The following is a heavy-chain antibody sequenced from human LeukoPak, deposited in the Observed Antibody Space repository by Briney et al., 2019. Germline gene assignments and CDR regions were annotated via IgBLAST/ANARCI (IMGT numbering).Heavy chain of an antibody. D-gene: IGHD6-6*01. CDR1: GYTFISYG. CDR2: ISTYNGNT. V-gene: IGHV1-18*01. Sequence: SVKVSCKASGYTFISYGISWVRQAPGQGLEWMGWISTYNGNTNYAQKLQGRVTMTTDTSASTAYMELRSLRSDDTAVYYCARDTEVIAALDYWGQGTLVTVSS. CDR3: ARDTEVIAALDY. J-gene: IGHJ4*02.